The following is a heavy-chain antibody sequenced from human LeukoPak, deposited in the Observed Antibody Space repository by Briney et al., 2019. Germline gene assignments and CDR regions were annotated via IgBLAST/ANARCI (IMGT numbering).Heavy chain of an antibody. Sequence: SETLSLTCDVYGGSFSGYYWSWIRQPPGKGLERIGEINHSGSTNYNPSLKSRVTISVDTSKNQFSLKLSSVTAADTAVYYCARDWHPCSGGSCYQAGSDYWGQGTLVTVSS. V-gene: IGHV4-34*01. CDR2: INHSGST. J-gene: IGHJ4*02. CDR3: ARDWHPCSGGSCYQAGSDY. CDR1: GGSFSGYY. D-gene: IGHD2-15*01.